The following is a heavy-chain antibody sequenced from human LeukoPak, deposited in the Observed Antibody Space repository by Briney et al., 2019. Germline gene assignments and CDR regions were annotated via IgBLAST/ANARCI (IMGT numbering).Heavy chain of an antibody. V-gene: IGHV1-8*01. D-gene: IGHD2-15*01. CDR1: GYTFTSYD. J-gene: IGHJ3*02. Sequence: ASVKVSCKASGYTFTSYDINWVRQATGQGLEWMGWMNPNSGNTGYAQKFQGRVTMTRNTSISTAYMELSSLRSEDTAVYYCARGSAGRDCSGGSCDSAAFDIWGQGTMVTVSS. CDR3: ARGSAGRDCSGGSCDSAAFDI. CDR2: MNPNSGNT.